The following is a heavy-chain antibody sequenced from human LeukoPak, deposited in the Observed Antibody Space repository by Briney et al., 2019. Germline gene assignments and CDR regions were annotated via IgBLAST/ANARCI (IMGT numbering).Heavy chain of an antibody. Sequence: AGSLRLSCAASGFTFRSYGMHWGRQAPGKGLEWVAFRRYDGTNKYYADSVKGRFTISRDNAKNSLYLQLNSLRAEDTAVYYCARDPYSGTYSDYYYYYMDVWGKGTTVTVSS. CDR2: RRYDGTNK. V-gene: IGHV3-30*02. D-gene: IGHD1-26*01. CDR1: GFTFRSYG. CDR3: ARDPYSGTYSDYYYYYMDV. J-gene: IGHJ6*03.